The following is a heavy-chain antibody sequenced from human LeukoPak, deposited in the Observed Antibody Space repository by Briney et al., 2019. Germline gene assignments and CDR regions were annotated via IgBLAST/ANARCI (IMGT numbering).Heavy chain of an antibody. J-gene: IGHJ4*02. Sequence: GGSLRLSCAASGFTFSSYAMTWVRQAPGKGLEWVSVISGSGGSTYYADSVKGRFTISRDNFKNTLSLQMNSLRAEDTAVYYCAKDLGYGNYQGYFDYWGQGTLVTVSS. D-gene: IGHD4-11*01. CDR2: ISGSGGST. V-gene: IGHV3-23*01. CDR1: GFTFSSYA. CDR3: AKDLGYGNYQGYFDY.